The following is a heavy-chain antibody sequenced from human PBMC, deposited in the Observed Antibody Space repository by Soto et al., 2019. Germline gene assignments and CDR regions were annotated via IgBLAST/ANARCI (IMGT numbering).Heavy chain of an antibody. Sequence: SVKVSCKASGCTFSSYAISWVRQAPGQGLEWMGGIIPIFGTANYARKFQGRVTITADESTSTAYMELSSLRSEDTAVYYCASDGIAAAGWYYYGMDVWGQGTTVTVSS. D-gene: IGHD6-13*01. CDR3: ASDGIAAAGWYYYGMDV. CDR2: IIPIFGTA. J-gene: IGHJ6*02. V-gene: IGHV1-69*13. CDR1: GCTFSSYA.